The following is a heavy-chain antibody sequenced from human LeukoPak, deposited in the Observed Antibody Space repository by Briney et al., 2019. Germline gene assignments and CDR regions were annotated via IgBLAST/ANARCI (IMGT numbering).Heavy chain of an antibody. Sequence: KTSETLSLTCAVSAGLVTNSYWSWIQQPPGKGLEWIGYVHHSGSTIYNPSLKSRTIISKDTSKNVFSLKVNSVTAADTAVYYCARDFAGFGGGIDYWGQGTLVTVSS. CDR2: VHHSGST. V-gene: IGHV4-59*02. J-gene: IGHJ4*02. CDR3: ARDFAGFGGGIDY. D-gene: IGHD2-15*01. CDR1: AGLVTNSY.